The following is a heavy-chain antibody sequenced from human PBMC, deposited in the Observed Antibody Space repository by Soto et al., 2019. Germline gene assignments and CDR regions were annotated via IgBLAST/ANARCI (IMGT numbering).Heavy chain of an antibody. CDR1: GYIFTTYG. J-gene: IGHJ6*02. V-gene: IGHV1-18*03. CDR2: ISTDSGYT. Sequence: QIQLVQSGGEVERPGASVTVSCEASGYIFTTYGLSWVRQTPAHGLEWMGWISTDSGYTQYSQFLQGRVTMTRDTSTNTGYMELRDLTSDDMGIYYCARDRPPGSLYGMDAWGQGTAVTVSS. CDR3: ARDRPPGSLYGMDA.